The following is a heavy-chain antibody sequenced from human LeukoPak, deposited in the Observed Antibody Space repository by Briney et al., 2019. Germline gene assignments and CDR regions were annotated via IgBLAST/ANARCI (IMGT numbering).Heavy chain of an antibody. V-gene: IGHV4-59*01. CDR1: GGSISSYY. CDR3: ASPRRGGIAAAGLDY. Sequence: SETLSLTCTVSGGSISSYYWSWIRQPPGKGLEWIGYIYYSGSTNYNPSLKSRVTISVDTSKNQFSLKLSSVTAADTAVYYCASPRRGGIAAAGLDYWGQGTLVTVSS. J-gene: IGHJ4*02. D-gene: IGHD6-13*01. CDR2: IYYSGST.